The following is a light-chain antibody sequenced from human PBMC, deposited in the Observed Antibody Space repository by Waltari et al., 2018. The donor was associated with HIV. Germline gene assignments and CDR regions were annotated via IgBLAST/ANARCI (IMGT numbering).Light chain of an antibody. CDR2: GNN. CDR3: AAWDDSLNGLWV. Sequence: QSVLTQPPSTSGTPGQRVTISCPGSSSNIGSNTVTWYQHLPGTAPKLPIYGNNQRPSGVPDRFSGSKSGTSASLAISGLQSEDEADYYCAAWDDSLNGLWVFGGGTKLTVL. CDR1: SSNIGSNT. V-gene: IGLV1-44*01. J-gene: IGLJ3*02.